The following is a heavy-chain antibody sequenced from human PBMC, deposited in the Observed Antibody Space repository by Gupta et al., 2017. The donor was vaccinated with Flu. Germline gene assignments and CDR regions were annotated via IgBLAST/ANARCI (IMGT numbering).Heavy chain of an antibody. J-gene: IGHJ3*02. D-gene: IGHD6-6*01. CDR2: TDWNGGGL. CDR1: VFNFDDYP. V-gene: IGHV3-9*01. Sequence: DVQLVESGGGWVQPGRSLRLSCVASVFNFDDYPIPCVRHAPGMGLVWVSGTDWNGGGLGYADSVRGRFTISRDNARNTLYLQMDSLRPEDTALYFCAKDRSSVDAFDIWGLGTMVTVSS. CDR3: AKDRSSVDAFDI.